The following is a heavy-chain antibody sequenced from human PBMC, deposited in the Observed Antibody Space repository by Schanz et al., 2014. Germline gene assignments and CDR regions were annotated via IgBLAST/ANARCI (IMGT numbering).Heavy chain of an antibody. CDR2: IHAANGNT. CDR1: GYRFISHA. D-gene: IGHD6-19*01. Sequence: QVQLVQSGAEVKKPGASVKVSCKASGYRFISHAIHGVRQAPGQRLEWMGWIHAANGNTRYSQKFQGRVTMTTVTSTSTAYMELRNLRSDDTTVYYCARGGYSSGWYDQDIARFDYWGQGTLVTVSS. J-gene: IGHJ4*02. CDR3: ARGGYSSGWYDQDIARFDY. V-gene: IGHV1-3*01.